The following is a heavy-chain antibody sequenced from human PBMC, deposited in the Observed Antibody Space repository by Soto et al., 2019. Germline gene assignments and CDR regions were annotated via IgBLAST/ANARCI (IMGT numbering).Heavy chain of an antibody. J-gene: IGHJ2*01. CDR3: ARDPHLGGGAWYFDL. D-gene: IGHD3-10*01. V-gene: IGHV3-33*01. CDR2: IWYDGSNK. CDR1: GFTFSSYG. Sequence: QVQLVESGGGVVQPGRSLRLSCAASGFTFSSYGMHWVRQAPGKGLEWVAVIWYDGSNKYYADSVKGRLTISRDNSKNTVYLQMNSLRVEDTAVYCCARDPHLGGGAWYFDLWGRGTLVTVSS.